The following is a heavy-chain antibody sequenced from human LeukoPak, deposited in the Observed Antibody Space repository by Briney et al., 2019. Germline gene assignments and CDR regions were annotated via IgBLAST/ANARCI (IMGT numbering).Heavy chain of an antibody. CDR2: ISGSGVNT. CDR1: GFTFSTYI. D-gene: IGHD2-15*01. CDR3: AKADDIHAFHI. Sequence: GGSLRPSCAASGFTFSTYIMNWVRQAPGKGLEWVSTISGSGVNTHYADSVKGRFTISSDNSNNTLFLQMDSLRAEDTAIYYCAKADDIHAFHIWGQGTLVTVSS. J-gene: IGHJ3*02. V-gene: IGHV3-23*01.